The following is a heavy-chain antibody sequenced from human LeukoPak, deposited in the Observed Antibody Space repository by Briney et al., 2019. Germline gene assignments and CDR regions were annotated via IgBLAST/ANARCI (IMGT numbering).Heavy chain of an antibody. CDR3: ARYRYSSSWYTNIYYYYGMDV. CDR1: GYTLTSYG. Sequence: ASVKVSCKASGYTLTSYGISWVRQAPGQGLEWMGWISAYNGNTNYAQKLQGRVTLTTDTSTSTAYMELRSLRSDDTAVYYCARYRYSSSWYTNIYYYYGMDVWGQGTTVTVSS. J-gene: IGHJ6*02. V-gene: IGHV1-18*01. D-gene: IGHD6-13*01. CDR2: ISAYNGNT.